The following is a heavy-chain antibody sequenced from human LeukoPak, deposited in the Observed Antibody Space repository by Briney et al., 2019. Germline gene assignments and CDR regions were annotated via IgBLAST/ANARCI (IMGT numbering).Heavy chain of an antibody. D-gene: IGHD3-3*01. V-gene: IGHV3-38-3*01. Sequence: PGGSLRLSCAASGFTVSSNEMSWVRQAPGKGLEWVSSISGGSTYYADSRKGRFTISRDNSKNTLYLQMNSLRTEDTAVYHCAKDYYTLTPNFDYWGQGTLVTVSS. CDR3: AKDYYTLTPNFDY. J-gene: IGHJ4*02. CDR1: GFTVSSNE. CDR2: ISGGST.